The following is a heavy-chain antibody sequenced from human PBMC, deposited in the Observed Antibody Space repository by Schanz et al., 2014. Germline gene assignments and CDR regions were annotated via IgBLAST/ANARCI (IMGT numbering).Heavy chain of an antibody. V-gene: IGHV3-23*01. CDR3: AKDLYNYGIFDS. CDR2: MSGSGSTA. J-gene: IGHJ5*01. D-gene: IGHD3-16*01. CDR1: GFTFFGSFA. Sequence: EVQLLESGGGLVQPGGSLRLSCVASGFTFFGSFAMSWVRQAPGKGLEWVSGMSGSGSTADYADSVKGRFTISRDNSRKTLYLQMNSLRADDTAVYYCAKDLYNYGIFDSWGQGTLVTGSS.